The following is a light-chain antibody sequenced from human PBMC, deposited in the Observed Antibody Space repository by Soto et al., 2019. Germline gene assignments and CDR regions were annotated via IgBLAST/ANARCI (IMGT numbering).Light chain of an antibody. V-gene: IGLV1-44*01. Sequence: QSVLTQPPSTSGTPGQRVTISCSGSSSNIGSNTVSWCQQLPGTAPKPLIYNNNQRPSGVPDRFSGSKSGTSASLAISGLQSEDEADYYCAAWDDSLIGYVFGTGTKLPS. CDR1: SSNIGSNT. J-gene: IGLJ1*01. CDR2: NNN. CDR3: AAWDDSLIGYV.